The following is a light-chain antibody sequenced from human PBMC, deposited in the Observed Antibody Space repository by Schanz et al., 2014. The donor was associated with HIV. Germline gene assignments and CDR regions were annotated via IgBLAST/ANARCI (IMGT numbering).Light chain of an antibody. Sequence: SVLTQPPSASGTPGQSVTISCSGSSSNIGSNAVHWYQQLPGTAPKLLIYINNQRPSGVPVRFSGSKSATSASLAISGLQSEDETDYFCATWDDGLEAWVFGGGTKLTVL. CDR3: ATWDDGLEAWV. J-gene: IGLJ3*02. CDR2: INN. CDR1: SSNIGSNA. V-gene: IGLV1-44*01.